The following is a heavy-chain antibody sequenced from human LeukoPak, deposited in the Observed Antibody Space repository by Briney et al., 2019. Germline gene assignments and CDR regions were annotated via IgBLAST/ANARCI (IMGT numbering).Heavy chain of an antibody. D-gene: IGHD6-19*01. CDR2: ISSSGKTI. Sequence: GGSLRLSCEPSGFTFSSYEMNWVRQAPGKRLEWVSYISSSGKTIYYAESTKGRFTVSRDNAKNSLYLQMNSLRAEDTAVYYCVKVRYTSGWFEWGEGTLVTVS. CDR3: VKVRYTSGWFE. CDR1: GFTFSSYE. V-gene: IGHV3-48*03. J-gene: IGHJ4*02.